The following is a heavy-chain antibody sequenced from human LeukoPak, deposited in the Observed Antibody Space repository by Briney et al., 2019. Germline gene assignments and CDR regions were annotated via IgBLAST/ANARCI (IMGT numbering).Heavy chain of an antibody. V-gene: IGHV3-21*01. Sequence: GGSLRLSCAASGFTFSSYSMNWVRQAPGKGLEWVSSISSSSSYIYYADSVKGRFTISRDNAKNSLYLQMNSLRAEDTAVYYCAREGNEAATDAFDIWGQGTMVTVSS. D-gene: IGHD2-15*01. CDR2: ISSSSSYI. CDR3: AREGNEAATDAFDI. CDR1: GFTFSSYS. J-gene: IGHJ3*02.